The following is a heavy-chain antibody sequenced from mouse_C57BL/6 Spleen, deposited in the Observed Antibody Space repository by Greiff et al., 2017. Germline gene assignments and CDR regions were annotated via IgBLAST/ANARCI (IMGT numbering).Heavy chain of an antibody. Sequence: EVKLMESGGGLVHPKGSLKLSCAASGFSFNTYAMNWVRQAPGKGLEWVARIRSKSNNYATYYADSVKDRFTISRDDSESMLYLQMNNLKTEDTAMYYCVRLYYYGSRGEDAMDYWGQGTSVTVSS. D-gene: IGHD1-1*01. CDR3: VRLYYYGSRGEDAMDY. CDR1: GFSFNTYA. J-gene: IGHJ4*01. V-gene: IGHV10-1*01. CDR2: IRSKSNNYAT.